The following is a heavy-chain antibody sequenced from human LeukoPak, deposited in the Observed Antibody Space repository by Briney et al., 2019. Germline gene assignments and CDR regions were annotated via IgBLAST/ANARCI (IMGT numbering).Heavy chain of an antibody. CDR1: GFTFSSYA. CDR3: AKERSYYDILTGYFPGVWFDP. J-gene: IGHJ5*02. D-gene: IGHD3-9*01. Sequence: GGSLRLSCAASGFTFSSYAMSWVRQAPGKGLEWVSAISGSGGSTYYADSVKGRFTISRDNSKNTLYLQMNSLRAEDTAVYYCAKERSYYDILTGYFPGVWFDPCGQGALVTVSS. CDR2: ISGSGGST. V-gene: IGHV3-23*01.